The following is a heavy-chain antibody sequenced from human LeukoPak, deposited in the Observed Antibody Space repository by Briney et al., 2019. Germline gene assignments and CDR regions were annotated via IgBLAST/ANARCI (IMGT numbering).Heavy chain of an antibody. D-gene: IGHD5-24*01. V-gene: IGHV3-23*01. CDR1: GFTFSTYA. Sequence: GGSLRLSCAASGFTFSTYAMSWVRQAPGKGLDWVSGISGSGDNTYYADSVKGRFTISRDNSKNTLYLQMNSLRAEDTAVYFCAKSRNGFNSGDYWGRGTLVTVSS. J-gene: IGHJ4*02. CDR3: AKSRNGFNSGDY. CDR2: ISGSGDNT.